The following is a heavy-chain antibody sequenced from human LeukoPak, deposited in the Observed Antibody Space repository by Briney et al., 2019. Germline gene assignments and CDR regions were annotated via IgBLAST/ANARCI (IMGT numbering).Heavy chain of an antibody. CDR3: ANYDILTGPHNFDY. Sequence: GGSLRLSCAASGFTFSSYAIHWVRQAPGKGLEWVSAVTGGGGSTYYADSVKGRFTISRDNSKNTLYLQMNSLRAEDTAVYYCANYDILTGPHNFDYWGQVTLVTVSS. V-gene: IGHV3-23*01. D-gene: IGHD3-9*01. CDR1: GFTFSSYA. J-gene: IGHJ4*02. CDR2: VTGGGGST.